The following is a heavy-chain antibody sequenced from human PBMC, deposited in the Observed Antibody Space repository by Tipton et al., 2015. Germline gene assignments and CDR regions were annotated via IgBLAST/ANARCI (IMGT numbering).Heavy chain of an antibody. Sequence: LACTVSGGSISSEYWSWIRQPPGKGLEWIGYVFYTGSTYYNPSRESRVTISVDTFENQFSLKLSSVTAADTAVYYCARGQDVTTSGEYFTHWGQGTLVTVSS. CDR2: VFYTGST. J-gene: IGHJ1*01. D-gene: IGHD4-17*01. V-gene: IGHV4-59*01. CDR3: ARGQDVTTSGEYFTH. CDR1: GGSISSEY.